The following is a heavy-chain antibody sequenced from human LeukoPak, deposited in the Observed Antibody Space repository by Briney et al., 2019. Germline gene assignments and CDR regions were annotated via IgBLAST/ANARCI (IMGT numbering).Heavy chain of an antibody. CDR1: GGSINSGAHY. D-gene: IGHD3-22*01. J-gene: IGHJ4*02. CDR2: ISYSGGT. Sequence: PSETLSLTCTVSGGSINSGAHYWSWVRQPPGKGLEWIGYISYSGGTYYNPSLKSRVTISVDTSKNQFSLKLSSVTAADTAVYYCARAPRFSDISGPFDYWGQGTLVTVSS. CDR3: ARAPRFSDISGPFDY. V-gene: IGHV4-30-4*01.